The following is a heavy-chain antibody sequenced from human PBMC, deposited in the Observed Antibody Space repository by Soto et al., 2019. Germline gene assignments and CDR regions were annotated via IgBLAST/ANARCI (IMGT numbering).Heavy chain of an antibody. Sequence: GGSLRLSCAASGFTFSSYEMNWVRQAPGKGLEWVSYISSSGSTIYYADSVKGRFTISRDNAKNSLYLQMNSLRAEDTAVYYCARAEYDFWSGYYTRWFDPWGQGTLVTVSS. J-gene: IGHJ5*02. CDR2: ISSSGSTI. CDR1: GFTFSSYE. CDR3: ARAEYDFWSGYYTRWFDP. D-gene: IGHD3-3*01. V-gene: IGHV3-48*03.